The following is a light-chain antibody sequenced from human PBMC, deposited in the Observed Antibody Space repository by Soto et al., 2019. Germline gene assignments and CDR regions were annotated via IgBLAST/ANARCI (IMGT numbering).Light chain of an antibody. CDR2: DAS. Sequence: IMMTQSPATLSLSPGERATLSCRAGQNIRSYLALYQQKSGQAPRLLIHDASNRSPGTPARFSDSGSGTDYPLTISSIEPEDSAVDYCQQRYNWLTFGGGTKVEIK. CDR3: QQRYNWLT. CDR1: QNIRSY. J-gene: IGKJ4*01. V-gene: IGKV3-11*01.